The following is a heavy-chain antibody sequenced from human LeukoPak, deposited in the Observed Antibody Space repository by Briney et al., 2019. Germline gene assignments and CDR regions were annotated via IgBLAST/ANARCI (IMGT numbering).Heavy chain of an antibody. V-gene: IGHV3-30*02. J-gene: IGHJ4*02. CDR3: AKDRGVGATALDY. CDR2: IWYDGSNK. Sequence: GGSLRLSCAASGFTFSSYGMHWVRQAPGKGLEWVAVIWYDGSNKYYADSVKGRFTISRDNSKNTLYLQMNSLRAEDTAVYYCAKDRGVGATALDYWGQGTLVTVSS. CDR1: GFTFSSYG. D-gene: IGHD1-26*01.